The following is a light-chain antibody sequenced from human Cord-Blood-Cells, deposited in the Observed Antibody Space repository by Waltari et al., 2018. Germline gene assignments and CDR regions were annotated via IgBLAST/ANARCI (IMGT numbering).Light chain of an antibody. CDR1: SSDVGGYNY. CDR3: SSYEGSNKYV. J-gene: IGLJ1*01. V-gene: IGLV2-8*01. CDR2: EVS. Sequence: QSALTQPPSPSGSPGQSVTISCTGTSSDVGGYNYVSWYPQHPGKAPKLMIYEVSQRPPGVPCRLSGPNSVETSHLAVSGLQAEDVADYSCSSYEGSNKYVIGTRSKVALL.